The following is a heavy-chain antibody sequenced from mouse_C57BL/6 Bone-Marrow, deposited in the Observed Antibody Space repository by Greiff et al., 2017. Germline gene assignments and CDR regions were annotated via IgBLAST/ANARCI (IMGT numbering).Heavy chain of an antibody. Sequence: QVQLQQSGPGLVAPSQSLSITCTVSGFSLTSYAISWVRQPPGKGLEWLGVIWPGGGTNYNSALNSKLSIRQDTSKSQVFLKMNMLQTDDTARYYCARKVPPYYYGSSFDYWGQGTTLTVSS. V-gene: IGHV2-9-1*01. D-gene: IGHD1-1*01. CDR2: IWPGGGT. CDR3: ARKVPPYYYGSSFDY. J-gene: IGHJ2*01. CDR1: GFSLTSYA.